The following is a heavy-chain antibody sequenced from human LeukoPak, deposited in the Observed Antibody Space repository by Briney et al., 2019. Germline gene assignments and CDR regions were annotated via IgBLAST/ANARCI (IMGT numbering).Heavy chain of an antibody. CDR3: ARGRSGWLLPFNH. V-gene: IGHV4-59*01. J-gene: IGHJ4*02. CDR1: GGSISSYY. Sequence: SETLSLTCTVSGGSISSYYWSWIQQPPGKGLEWIGYIYYSGSTNYNPSLKSRVTISVDTSKNQFSLKLSSVTAADTAVYYCARGRSGWLLPFNHWGQGTLVTVSS. D-gene: IGHD6-19*01. CDR2: IYYSGST.